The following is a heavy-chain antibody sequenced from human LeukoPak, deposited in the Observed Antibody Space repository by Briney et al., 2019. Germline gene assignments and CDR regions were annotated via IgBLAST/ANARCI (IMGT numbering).Heavy chain of an antibody. CDR1: GYTFTGYY. CDR2: INPNSGGT. CDR3: ARVPPGIAAAGNWFDP. V-gene: IGHV1-2*02. J-gene: IGHJ5*02. Sequence: ASVKVSCKASGYTFTGYYMHWVRQAPGQGLEWMGWINPNSGGTNYAQKFQGRVTMTRDTSISTAYMELSRLRSDDTAVYYCARVPPGIAAAGNWFDPWGQGTLFTVSS. D-gene: IGHD6-13*01.